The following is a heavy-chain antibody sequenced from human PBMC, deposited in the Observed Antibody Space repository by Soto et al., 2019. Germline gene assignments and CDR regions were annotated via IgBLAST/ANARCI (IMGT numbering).Heavy chain of an antibody. CDR2: IKDGGDET. Sequence: GGSLRLSCASSGFSLSSYWMYWVRQTPGKGLVWVARIKDGGDETSYAESVKGRFTISRDNSKNTLYLQMNSLRAEDTAVYYCAKDHRHWGQGTLVTVSS. CDR1: GFSLSSYW. J-gene: IGHJ4*02. CDR3: AKDHRH. V-gene: IGHV3-74*01.